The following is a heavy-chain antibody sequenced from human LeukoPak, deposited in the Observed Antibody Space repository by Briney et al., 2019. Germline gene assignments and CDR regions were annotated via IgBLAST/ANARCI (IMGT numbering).Heavy chain of an antibody. CDR1: GFTFSTYE. Sequence: GGSLRLSCAVSGFTFSTYEINWVRQAPGKGLEWVSYISTSGSKTYYAESVKGRFTISRDNTKNLLYLQMNSLRAEDTAVYYCARHYCTSTTCSSGAFDYWGQGTLVTVSS. CDR3: ARHYCTSTTCSSGAFDY. J-gene: IGHJ4*02. V-gene: IGHV3-48*03. D-gene: IGHD2-2*01. CDR2: ISTSGSKT.